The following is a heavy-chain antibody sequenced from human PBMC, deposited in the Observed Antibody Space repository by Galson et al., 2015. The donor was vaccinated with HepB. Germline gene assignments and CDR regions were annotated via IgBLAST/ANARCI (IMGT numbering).Heavy chain of an antibody. Sequence: SLRLSCAASGFTFGDSAMSWFRQAPGKGLEWVGFIRSKVYGGTTEYAASVKGRFTISRDDSKSIAYLQMNSLKTDDTAVYYCANGYCSGGSCYSGFDPWGQGTLVTVSS. V-gene: IGHV3-49*03. CDR3: ANGYCSGGSCYSGFDP. D-gene: IGHD2-15*01. CDR2: IRSKVYGGTT. CDR1: GFTFGDSA. J-gene: IGHJ5*02.